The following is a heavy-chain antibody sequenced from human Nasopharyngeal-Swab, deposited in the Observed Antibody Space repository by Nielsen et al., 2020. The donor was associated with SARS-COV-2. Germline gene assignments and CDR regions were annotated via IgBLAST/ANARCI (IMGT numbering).Heavy chain of an antibody. Sequence: SETLSLTCTVSGGSISSGGYYWSWIRQHPGKGLEWIGYIYYSGSTYYNPSLKSRVTISVDTSKNQFSLKLSSVTAADTAAYYCARAVSLRSFDYWGQGTLVTVSS. D-gene: IGHD3-22*01. CDR1: GGSISSGGYY. V-gene: IGHV4-31*03. J-gene: IGHJ4*02. CDR2: IYYSGST. CDR3: ARAVSLRSFDY.